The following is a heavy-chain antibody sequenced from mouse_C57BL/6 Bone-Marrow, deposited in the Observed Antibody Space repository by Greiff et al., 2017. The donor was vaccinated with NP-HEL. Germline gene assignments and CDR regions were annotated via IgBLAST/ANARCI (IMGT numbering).Heavy chain of an antibody. CDR2: IDPSDSYT. Sequence: QVQLQQPGAELVRPGTSVKLSCKASGYTFTSYWMHWVKQRPGQGLEWIGVIDPSDSYTNYNQKFKGKATLTVDTSSSTAYMHLSSLTSEDSAVYYCARSGYAMDYWGQGTSVTVSA. J-gene: IGHJ4*01. D-gene: IGHD3-2*02. CDR1: GYTFTSYW. V-gene: IGHV1-59*01. CDR3: ARSGYAMDY.